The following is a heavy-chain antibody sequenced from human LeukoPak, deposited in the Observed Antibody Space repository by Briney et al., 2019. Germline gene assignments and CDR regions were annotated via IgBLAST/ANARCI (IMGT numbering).Heavy chain of an antibody. Sequence: GGSLRLSCAVSGLTFSDGWMSWVRQAPGKGLEWVGRIKSKGSGGTTDYVASVKDRFTISRDASNNTLYLQMDSLKTEDTGVYFWAHIRDWLERHPTSFGSWVQGTLVTVSS. V-gene: IGHV3-15*01. CDR1: GLTFSDGW. D-gene: IGHD1-1*01. J-gene: IGHJ5*01. CDR3: AHIRDWLERHPTSFGS. CDR2: IKSKGSGGTT.